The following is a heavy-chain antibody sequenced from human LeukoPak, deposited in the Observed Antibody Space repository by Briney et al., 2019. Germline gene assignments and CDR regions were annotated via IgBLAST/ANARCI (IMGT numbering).Heavy chain of an antibody. J-gene: IGHJ4*02. Sequence: EASVKVSCKASGYIFTDYYMQWLRQAPGQGLEWMGWINPNSGGTNFAQTFQGRVTMTRDTSINTAYMELNGLRSDDTAVYYCARGSNRSGFLFIGDDWGQGTLVTVSS. D-gene: IGHD1-26*01. CDR2: INPNSGGT. V-gene: IGHV1-2*02. CDR3: ARGSNRSGFLFIGDD. CDR1: GYIFTDYY.